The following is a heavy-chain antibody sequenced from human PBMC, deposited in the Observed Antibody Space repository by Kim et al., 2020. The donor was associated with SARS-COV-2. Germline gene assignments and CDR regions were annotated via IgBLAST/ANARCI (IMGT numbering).Heavy chain of an antibody. V-gene: IGHV4-59*13. CDR2: IYYSGST. CDR1: GGSISSYY. Sequence: SETLSLTCTVSGGSISSYYWSWIRQPPGKGLEWIGYIYYSGSTNYNPSLKSRVTISVDTSKNQFSLKLSSVTAADTAVYYCARGAGGYSSSWYYAEYFQHWGQGTLVTVSS. D-gene: IGHD6-13*01. J-gene: IGHJ1*01. CDR3: ARGAGGYSSSWYYAEYFQH.